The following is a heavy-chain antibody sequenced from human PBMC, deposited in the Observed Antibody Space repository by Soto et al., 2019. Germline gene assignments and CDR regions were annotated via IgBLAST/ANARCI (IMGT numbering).Heavy chain of an antibody. D-gene: IGHD2-2*01. CDR1: GYTFTSYG. Sequence: QVQLVQSGAEVKKPGASVKVSCKASGYTFTSYGISWVRQAPGQGLEWMGWISAYNGNTNYAQKLQGRVTMTTDTSTSTAYMEMRSLRSDETAVYYCARDQRNVVVPAAMGPFYYYGMDVWGQGTTVTVSS. CDR2: ISAYNGNT. J-gene: IGHJ6*02. CDR3: ARDQRNVVVPAAMGPFYYYGMDV. V-gene: IGHV1-18*01.